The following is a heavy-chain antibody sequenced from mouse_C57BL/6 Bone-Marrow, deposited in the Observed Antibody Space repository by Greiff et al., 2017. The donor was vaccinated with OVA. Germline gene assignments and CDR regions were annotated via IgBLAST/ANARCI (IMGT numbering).Heavy chain of an antibody. D-gene: IGHD2-2*01. CDR2: IYPGSGNI. CDR3: ARSERLRDYFDY. J-gene: IGHJ2*01. V-gene: IGHV1-76*01. Sequence: FHLQKSGAELVRPGASGKLSCKASGYTFTDYYLSWVKQRPGQGLEWIARIYPGSGNIYYNEKFKGKATLTAEKSSSTAYMQLSSLTSDDSAVYFCARSERLRDYFDYWGQGTTLSLSS. CDR1: GYTFTDYY.